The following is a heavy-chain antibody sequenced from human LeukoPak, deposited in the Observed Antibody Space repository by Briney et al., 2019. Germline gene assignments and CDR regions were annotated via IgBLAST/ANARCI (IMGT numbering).Heavy chain of an antibody. CDR2: IWYDGSNK. Sequence: GGSLRLSCAASGFTFSSYGMHWVRQAPGKGLEWVAVIWYDGSNKYYADSVTGRFTISRDNSKNTLYLQMNSLRAEDTAVYYCAKRAHYDSSAYFFDYWGQGTLVTVSA. CDR1: GFTFSSYG. J-gene: IGHJ4*02. CDR3: AKRAHYDSSAYFFDY. D-gene: IGHD3-22*01. V-gene: IGHV3-33*06.